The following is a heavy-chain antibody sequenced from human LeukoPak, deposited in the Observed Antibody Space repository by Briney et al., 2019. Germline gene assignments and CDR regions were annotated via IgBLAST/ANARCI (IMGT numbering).Heavy chain of an antibody. CDR1: GGSFSGYY. Sequence: SETLSLTCAVYGGSFSGYYWSWIRQPPGKGLEWIGEINHSGSTNYNPSLKSRVTISVDASKNQFSLKLSSVTAADTAVYYCARDPRYSSGWYLGNWFDPWGQGTLVTVSS. D-gene: IGHD6-19*01. CDR3: ARDPRYSSGWYLGNWFDP. J-gene: IGHJ5*02. V-gene: IGHV4-34*01. CDR2: INHSGST.